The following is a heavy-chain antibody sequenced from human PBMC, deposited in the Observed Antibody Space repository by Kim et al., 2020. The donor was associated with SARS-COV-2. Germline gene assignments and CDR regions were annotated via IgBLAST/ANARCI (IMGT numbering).Heavy chain of an antibody. CDR1: GYTFTSYY. D-gene: IGHD3-22*01. CDR2: INPSGGST. V-gene: IGHV1-46*01. CDR3: ARVSHYYDSSGYYLDY. J-gene: IGHJ4*02. Sequence: ASVKVSCKASGYTFTSYYMHWVRQAPGQGLEWMGRINPSGGSTSYAQKLQGRVTMTRDTSTSTVYMELSSLRSEDTAVYYCARVSHYYDSSGYYLDYWGQGPLVPVPS.